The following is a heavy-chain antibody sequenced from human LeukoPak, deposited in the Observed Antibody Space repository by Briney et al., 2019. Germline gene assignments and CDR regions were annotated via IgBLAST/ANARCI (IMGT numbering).Heavy chain of an antibody. D-gene: IGHD7-27*01. J-gene: IGHJ4*02. Sequence: PGGSLRLSCAASGLTFSSYAMGWVRQAPGKGLEWVSGISGSGGTTYYADSVKGRFTVSRDNSKNTLFLQMNSLRAEDTAVYYCAKDGGLWVSAHWGDSWGRGTLVTVSS. CDR2: ISGSGGTT. CDR1: GLTFSSYA. V-gene: IGHV3-23*01. CDR3: AKDGGLWVSAHWGDS.